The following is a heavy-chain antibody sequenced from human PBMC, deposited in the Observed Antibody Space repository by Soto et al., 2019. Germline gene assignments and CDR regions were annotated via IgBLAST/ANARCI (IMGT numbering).Heavy chain of an antibody. CDR2: IYYSGST. D-gene: IGHD1-26*01. Sequence: QVQLQESGPGLVKPSETLSLTCTVSGGSISSYYWSWIRQPPGKGLEWIGYIYYSGSTNYNTSLKSRVTISVDTSKNQFSLKLSSVTDADTAVYYCARRWGAAVDYWGQGTLVTVSS. CDR1: GGSISSYY. V-gene: IGHV4-59*08. CDR3: ARRWGAAVDY. J-gene: IGHJ4*02.